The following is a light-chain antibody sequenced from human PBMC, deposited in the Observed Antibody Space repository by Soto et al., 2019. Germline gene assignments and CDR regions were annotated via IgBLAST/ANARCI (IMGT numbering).Light chain of an antibody. CDR2: AAS. CDR1: QSVSSN. Sequence: EIVMTQSPATLSVSPGERATLSCRASQSVSSNLAWYQQKPGQAPRLLIYAASTRATGIPARFSGSGSGTEFSLTISSLQSEDFAVYYCQQYYGTTYTFGQGTKLEIK. J-gene: IGKJ2*01. V-gene: IGKV3-15*01. CDR3: QQYYGTTYT.